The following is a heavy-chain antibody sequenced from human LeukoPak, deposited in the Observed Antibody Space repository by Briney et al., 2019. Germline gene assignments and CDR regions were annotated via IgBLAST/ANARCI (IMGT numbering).Heavy chain of an antibody. D-gene: IGHD3-22*01. J-gene: IGHJ6*03. CDR1: GSSISSYY. Sequence: PSETLSLTCFVSGSSISSYYWSWIRQPPGKGLEWIGYIYYSGNTNYNPSLKSRVTISLDTTKNQFSLRLSSVTAADTAVYHCARGIYDRSGFSYYYYHMDVWGKGTTVTVSS. CDR3: ARGIYDRSGFSYYYYHMDV. CDR2: IYYSGNT. V-gene: IGHV4-59*01.